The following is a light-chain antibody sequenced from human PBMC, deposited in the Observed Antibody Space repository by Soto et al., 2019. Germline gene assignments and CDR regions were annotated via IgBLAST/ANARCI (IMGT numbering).Light chain of an antibody. CDR3: QQRSNWPPNP. Sequence: EIVLTQSPATLSLSPGEGATLSCRASQSVSSYLAWYQQKPGQAPRLLIYDASNRATGIPARFSGSGSGTDFTLTISSLEPEDFAVYYCQQRSNWPPNPFGGGTEVDIK. CDR1: QSVSSY. J-gene: IGKJ4*01. CDR2: DAS. V-gene: IGKV3-11*01.